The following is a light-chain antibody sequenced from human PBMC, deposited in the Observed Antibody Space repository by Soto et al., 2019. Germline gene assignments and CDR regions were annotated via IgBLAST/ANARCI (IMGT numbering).Light chain of an antibody. CDR1: PSVSSY. CDR3: QQRSNWTLN. CDR2: DAS. V-gene: IGKV3-11*01. Sequence: IVLPQSPATLSLSPGEIATLSCRASPSVSSYLAWYQQKPGQAPRLLIYDASNRSTGIPPRLRGSGSGTDFTPTISSLEPEDVAVSYCQQRSNWTLNFGGGTKVEIK. J-gene: IGKJ4*01.